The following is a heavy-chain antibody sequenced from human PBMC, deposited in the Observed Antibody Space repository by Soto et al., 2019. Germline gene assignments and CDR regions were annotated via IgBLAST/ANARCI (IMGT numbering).Heavy chain of an antibody. D-gene: IGHD3-16*01. CDR3: ARGTFGGVTAAYYFNY. Sequence: PSETLSLTCGVSGDTISTGGYSWAWIRQPPGKALEWIGHTYHSGNPYYNPSLKSRVIISVDRSKNQFSLKLISVTAADTAVYYCARGTFGGVTAAYYFNYWGQGTLVPVSS. J-gene: IGHJ4*02. CDR2: TYHSGNP. CDR1: GDTISTGGYS. V-gene: IGHV4-30-2*01.